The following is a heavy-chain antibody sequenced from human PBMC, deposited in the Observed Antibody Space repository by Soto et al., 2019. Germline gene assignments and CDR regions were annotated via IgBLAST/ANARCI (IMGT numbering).Heavy chain of an antibody. CDR1: GGTFSSYA. CDR2: IIPIFGTA. D-gene: IGHD2-8*01. J-gene: IGHJ4*02. Sequence: SVKVSCKASGGTFSSYAISWVRQAPGQGLEWMGGIIPIFGTANYAQKFQGRVTITADESTSTAYMELSSLRSEDTAVYYCATGGGLYYLSTSFDYWGQGTLVTVSS. V-gene: IGHV1-69*13. CDR3: ATGGGLYYLSTSFDY.